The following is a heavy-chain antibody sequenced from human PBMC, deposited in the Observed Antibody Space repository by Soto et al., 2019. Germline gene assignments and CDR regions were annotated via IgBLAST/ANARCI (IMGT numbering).Heavy chain of an antibody. J-gene: IGHJ5*02. D-gene: IGHD2-2*02. Sequence: PGGSLRLSCAASGFTFSSYGMHWVRQAPGKGLEWVAVISYDGSNKYYADSVKGRFTISRDNSKNTLYLQMNSLRAEDTAVYYCAKGYCSSTSCYSYNWFDPWGQGTLVTV. CDR3: AKGYCSSTSCYSYNWFDP. CDR2: ISYDGSNK. V-gene: IGHV3-30*18. CDR1: GFTFSSYG.